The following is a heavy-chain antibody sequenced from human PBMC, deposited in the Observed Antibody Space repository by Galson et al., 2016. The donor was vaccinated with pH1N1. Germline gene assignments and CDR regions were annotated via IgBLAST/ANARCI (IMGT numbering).Heavy chain of an antibody. V-gene: IGHV1-2*02. Sequence: SVKVSCKASGYRFDNYFLHWVRQAPGQGVEWMGWINPNGGATNYAQKFHGRVTLTRDTSITTGFMELRRLTADDTAIYFCAREGGVNGDYVFSYWGQGSLVTVSS. CDR1: GYRFDNYF. CDR3: AREGGVNGDYVFSY. J-gene: IGHJ4*02. D-gene: IGHD4-17*01. CDR2: INPNGGAT.